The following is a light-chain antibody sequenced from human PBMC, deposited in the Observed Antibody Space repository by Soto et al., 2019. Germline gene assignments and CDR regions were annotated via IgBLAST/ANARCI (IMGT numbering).Light chain of an antibody. CDR3: QHYTLYSGP. CDR1: DNIFTY. V-gene: IGKV1-5*01. J-gene: IGKJ1*01. CDR2: DAS. Sequence: IRMTQSPSTLSASVGDRVTVTCRASDNIFTYVAWYQHRAGGAPKLLIFDASTLQSGVPPRFSGGGPGTDFTLTINGLQPEDSASYYCQHYTLYSGPFGQGTYV.